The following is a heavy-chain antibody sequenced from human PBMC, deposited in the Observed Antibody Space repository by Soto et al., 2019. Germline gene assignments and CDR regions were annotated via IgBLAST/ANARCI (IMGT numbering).Heavy chain of an antibody. Sequence: SVKVSCKASGGTFSSYAISWVRQAPGQGLEWMGGIIPIFGTANYAQKFQGRVTITADESTSTAYMELSSLRSEDTAVYYCETAWYYHGSGSYYHYYYGMDVCGQGHTVTVS. CDR1: GGTFSSYA. V-gene: IGHV1-69*13. D-gene: IGHD3-10*01. CDR3: ETAWYYHGSGSYYHYYYGMDV. CDR2: IIPIFGTA. J-gene: IGHJ6*02.